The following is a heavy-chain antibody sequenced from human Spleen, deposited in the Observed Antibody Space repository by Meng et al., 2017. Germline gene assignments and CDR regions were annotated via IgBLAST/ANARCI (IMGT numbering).Heavy chain of an antibody. J-gene: IGHJ3*02. CDR2: ISSSSSYI. CDR3: ARVSSGWYSDAFDI. Sequence: GESLKISCAASGFTFSSYSMNWVRQAPGKGLEWVSSISSSSSYIYYADSVKGRFTISRDNAKNSLYLQMNSLRAEDTAVYYCARVSSGWYSDAFDIWGQGTMVTVSS. V-gene: IGHV3-21*01. D-gene: IGHD6-19*01. CDR1: GFTFSSYS.